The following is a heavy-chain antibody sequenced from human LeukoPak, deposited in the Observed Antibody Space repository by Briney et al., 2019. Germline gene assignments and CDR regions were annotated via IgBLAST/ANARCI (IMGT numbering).Heavy chain of an antibody. D-gene: IGHD3-3*01. CDR2: INPNSGGT. Sequence: ASVKVSCKASGYTFTGYYMHWVRQAPGQGLEWMGGINPNSGGTNYAQKFQGRVTMTRDTSISTAYMELSRLRSDDTAVYYCARGSITIFGVVIIQDYGMDVWGQGTTVTVSS. V-gene: IGHV1-2*02. CDR3: ARGSITIFGVVIIQDYGMDV. J-gene: IGHJ6*02. CDR1: GYTFTGYY.